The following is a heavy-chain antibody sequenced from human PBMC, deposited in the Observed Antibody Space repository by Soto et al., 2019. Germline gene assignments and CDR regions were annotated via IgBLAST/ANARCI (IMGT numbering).Heavy chain of an antibody. D-gene: IGHD3-10*01. CDR1: GGSISSYY. Sequence: SSETLSLSCTVSGGSISSYYWSWIRQPPGKGLEWIGYIYYSGSTNYNPSLKSRVTISVDTSKNQFSLKLSSVTAADTAVYYCARVWGGAFDIWGQGTMVT. CDR2: IYYSGST. CDR3: ARVWGGAFDI. V-gene: IGHV4-59*01. J-gene: IGHJ3*02.